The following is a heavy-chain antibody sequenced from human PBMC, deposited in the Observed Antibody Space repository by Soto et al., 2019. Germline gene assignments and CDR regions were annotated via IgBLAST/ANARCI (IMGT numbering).Heavy chain of an antibody. Sequence: GESLKISCKGSGYSFTSYWIGWVRQMPGKGLEWMGIIYPGDSDIRYSPSFQGQVTISADKSISTAYLQWSSLKASDTAMYYCATHLDPPPETSRFGAYYYGMDVWGQGTTVTVSS. D-gene: IGHD3-3*01. V-gene: IGHV5-51*01. J-gene: IGHJ6*02. CDR2: IYPGDSDI. CDR3: ATHLDPPPETSRFGAYYYGMDV. CDR1: GYSFTSYW.